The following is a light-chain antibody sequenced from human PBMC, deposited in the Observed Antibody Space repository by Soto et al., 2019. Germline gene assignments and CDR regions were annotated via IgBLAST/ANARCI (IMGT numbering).Light chain of an antibody. CDR2: EVS. Sequence: QSVLTQPASVSGSPGQSITISCTGTNSDVGAFNFVFWYQQHPGKAPKLIIYEVSNRPSGVSNRFSGSKSGNTASLTISGLQVEDEADYYCTSYTSTSHYVFGTGTKLTVL. CDR1: NSDVGAFNF. J-gene: IGLJ1*01. CDR3: TSYTSTSHYV. V-gene: IGLV2-14*01.